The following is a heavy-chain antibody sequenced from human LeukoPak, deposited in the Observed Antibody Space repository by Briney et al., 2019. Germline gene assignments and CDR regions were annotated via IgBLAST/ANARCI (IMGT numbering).Heavy chain of an antibody. V-gene: IGHV4-59*08. Sequence: PSETLSLTCTVSGGSINSYYWSWIRQPPGKGLEWIGYISYSGSTNYNPSLKSRVTISLDTSKNQFSLNLRSVTAADTAVYFCARQGDSGRSYDYWGQGTLVTVSS. D-gene: IGHD3-22*01. J-gene: IGHJ4*02. CDR3: ARQGDSGRSYDY. CDR2: ISYSGST. CDR1: GGSINSYY.